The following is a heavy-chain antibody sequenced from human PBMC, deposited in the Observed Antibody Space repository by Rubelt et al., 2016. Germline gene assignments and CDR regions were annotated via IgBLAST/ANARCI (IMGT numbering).Heavy chain of an antibody. CDR1: GYTFTSYG. J-gene: IGHJ4*02. CDR2: ISAYNGNT. V-gene: IGHV1-18*01. CDR3: ARDPLPVRGVIMTPTH. Sequence: QVQLVQSGAEVKKPGSSVKVSCKASGYTFTSYGISWVRQAPGQGLEWMGWISAYNGNTNYAQKVQGRVTMTTDTSTSTAYMGLRGLRSDDTAVYYCARDPLPVRGVIMTPTHWGQGTLVTVSS. D-gene: IGHD3-10*01.